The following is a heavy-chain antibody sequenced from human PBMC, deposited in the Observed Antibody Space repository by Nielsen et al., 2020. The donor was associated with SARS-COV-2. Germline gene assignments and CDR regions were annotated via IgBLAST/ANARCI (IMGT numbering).Heavy chain of an antibody. J-gene: IGHJ4*02. CDR3: ARDVNLTGYYSY. CDR1: GYTFTNYG. CDR2: ISGDNGDT. Sequence: ASVNFSCKASGYTFTNYGISWVRQAPGQGLEWMGWISGDNGDTNYAQKFQGRVTRTRDTSTSTVYMELSSLRSEDTAGEYCARDVNLTGYYSYWGQGTLVTVSS. D-gene: IGHD3-9*01. V-gene: IGHV1-18*04.